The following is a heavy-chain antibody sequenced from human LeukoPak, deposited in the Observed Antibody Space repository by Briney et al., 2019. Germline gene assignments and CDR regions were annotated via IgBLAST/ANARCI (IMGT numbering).Heavy chain of an antibody. CDR1: GFTVSSNY. CDR2: IKSKTDGGTT. Sequence: GGSLRLSCAASGFTVSSNYMSWVRQAPGKGLEWVGRIKSKTDGGTTDYAAPVKGRFTISRDDSKNTLYLQMNSLKTEDTAVYYCTTGLFIVVVPAAISYYYYYMDVWGKGTTVTVSS. D-gene: IGHD2-2*01. J-gene: IGHJ6*03. CDR3: TTGLFIVVVPAAISYYYYYMDV. V-gene: IGHV3-15*01.